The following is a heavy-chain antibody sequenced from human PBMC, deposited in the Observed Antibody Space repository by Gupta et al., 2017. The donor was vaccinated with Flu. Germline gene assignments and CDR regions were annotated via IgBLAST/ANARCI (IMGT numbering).Heavy chain of an antibody. CDR2: ISGSGGST. V-gene: IGHV3-23*01. D-gene: IGHD3/OR15-3a*01. J-gene: IGHJ4*02. CDR1: GFIFGSYT. CDR3: AKDLTGDYTY. Sequence: EVQLLESGGGLVQPGGSLRLSCAASGFIFGSYTMTWVRQAPGKGLEWVSAISGSGGSTYYADSVKGHFTVSRDNFENTVFLQMNSLRAEDTAVYYCAKDLTGDYTYWGQGTLVTVSS.